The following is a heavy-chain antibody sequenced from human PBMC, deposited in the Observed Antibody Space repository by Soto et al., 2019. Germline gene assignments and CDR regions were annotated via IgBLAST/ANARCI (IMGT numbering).Heavy chain of an antibody. J-gene: IGHJ5*02. V-gene: IGHV3-23*01. D-gene: IGHD3-10*01. CDR3: AKPFAHLVSGWFDP. Sequence: EVQLLESGGGLVQPGGSLRLSCTDSRFSISDYALSWVRQSPGKGLEWVSAISASSTNTYYADSVKGRFVISRDNSKNTLFLQMNSLRGEDTAVYYCAKPFAHLVSGWFDPWGQGTLVTVAS. CDR2: ISASSTNT. CDR1: RFSISDYA.